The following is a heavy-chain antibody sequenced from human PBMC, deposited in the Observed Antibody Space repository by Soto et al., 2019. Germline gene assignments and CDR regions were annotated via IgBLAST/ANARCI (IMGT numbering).Heavy chain of an antibody. Sequence: PGGSLRLSCAASGFTFGSYSMNWVRQAPGKGLEWVSSISSSSSYIYYADSVKGRFTISRDNAKNSLYLQMNSLRAEDTAVYYCARAGLAARQFGAFDIWGQGTMVTVSS. J-gene: IGHJ3*02. CDR3: ARAGLAARQFGAFDI. CDR1: GFTFGSYS. CDR2: ISSSSSYI. D-gene: IGHD6-6*01. V-gene: IGHV3-21*01.